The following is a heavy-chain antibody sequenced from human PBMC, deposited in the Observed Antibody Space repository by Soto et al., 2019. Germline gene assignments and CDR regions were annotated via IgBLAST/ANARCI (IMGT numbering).Heavy chain of an antibody. CDR1: GFTLSSYA. Sequence: GGSLRPPCAASGFTLSSYAMNGVRQAPGKGLAWVSSISANGHNTYYAASVKGRFTISRDRSKNTLYLQLDSLRVEDTAIYYRAKDLSSGGWLAWGAHFDSWGQGTLVTVSS. V-gene: IGHV3-23*01. CDR2: ISANGHNT. CDR3: AKDLSSGGWLAWGAHFDS. D-gene: IGHD5-18*01. J-gene: IGHJ4*02.